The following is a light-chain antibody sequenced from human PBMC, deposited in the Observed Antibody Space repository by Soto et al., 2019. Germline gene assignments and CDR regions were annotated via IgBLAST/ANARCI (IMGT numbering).Light chain of an antibody. CDR2: EGT. CDR3: CSYAGISTLV. V-gene: IGLV2-23*01. Sequence: QSALTQPASVSGSPGQSITISCTGTSSDVGSYDLVSWYQQYPGKAPKLMIYEGTKRPSGVSDRFSGSRSGNTASLTISGLQPGDEADYYCCSYAGISTLVFGGGTKLTVL. J-gene: IGLJ2*01. CDR1: SSDVGSYDL.